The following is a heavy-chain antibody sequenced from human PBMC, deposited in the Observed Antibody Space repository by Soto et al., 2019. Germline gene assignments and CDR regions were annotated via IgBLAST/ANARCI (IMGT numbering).Heavy chain of an antibody. CDR2: INAGNGNT. CDR1: GYTFTSYA. V-gene: IGHV1-3*01. CDR3: AREALYCGGDCYSASYFDY. D-gene: IGHD2-21*02. Sequence: ASVKVSCKASGYTFTSYAMHWVRQAPGQRLEWMGWINAGNGNTKYSQKFQGRVTITRDTSASTAYMELSSLRFEDTAVYYCAREALYCGGDCYSASYFDYWGQGTLVTVSS. J-gene: IGHJ4*02.